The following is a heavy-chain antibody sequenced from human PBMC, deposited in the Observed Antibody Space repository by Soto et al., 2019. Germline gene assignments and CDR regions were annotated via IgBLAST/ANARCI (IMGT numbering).Heavy chain of an antibody. V-gene: IGHV1-69*02. J-gene: IGHJ6*03. Sequence: QVQLVQSGAEVKKPGSSVKVSCKASGGTFSSYTISWVRQAPGQGLEWMGRITPILGIANYAQKFQGRGTITADKSTSTAYMELSSLRSEDTAVYYCARGTMVRGVREGYYYYYMDVWGKGTTVTVSS. CDR1: GGTFSSYT. D-gene: IGHD3-10*01. CDR2: ITPILGIA. CDR3: ARGTMVRGVREGYYYYYMDV.